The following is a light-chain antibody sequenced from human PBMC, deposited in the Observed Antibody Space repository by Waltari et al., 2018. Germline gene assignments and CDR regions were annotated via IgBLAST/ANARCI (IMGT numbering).Light chain of an antibody. Sequence: ILLTQSPVILSVSPGGRATLSCRASQSISNHLSWYQQKPGQAPPLLIYAASNMATGVPARFSGSGSGTDFTLTIASLEPEDLAVYYCQHRYNWPRTFGQGTKVEIK. V-gene: IGKV3-11*01. CDR3: QHRYNWPRT. J-gene: IGKJ1*01. CDR1: QSISNH. CDR2: AAS.